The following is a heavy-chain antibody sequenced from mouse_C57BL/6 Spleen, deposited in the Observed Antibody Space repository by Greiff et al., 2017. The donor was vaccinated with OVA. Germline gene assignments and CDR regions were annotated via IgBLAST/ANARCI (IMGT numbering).Heavy chain of an antibody. CDR3: ARGIGHYFDY. Sequence: QVHVKQPGAELVRPGSSVKLSCKASGYTFTSYWMDWVKQRPGQGLEWIGNIYPSDSETHYNQKFKDKATLTVDKSSSTAYMQLSSLTSEDSAVYYCARGIGHYFDYWGQGTTLTVSS. CDR2: IYPSDSET. CDR1: GYTFTSYW. J-gene: IGHJ2*01. V-gene: IGHV1-61*01.